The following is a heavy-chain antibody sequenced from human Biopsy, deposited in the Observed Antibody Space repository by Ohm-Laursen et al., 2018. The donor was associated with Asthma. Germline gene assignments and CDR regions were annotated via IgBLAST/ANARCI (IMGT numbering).Heavy chain of an antibody. D-gene: IGHD3-22*01. V-gene: IGHV3-23*03. J-gene: IGHJ4*02. CDR1: GFTFSNYA. CDR3: ARGDSSNWSHYYFDY. Sequence: SLRLSCTASGFTFSNYAMSWVRQAPGKGLEWVSVIYSGGTSHTADSVRGRFTIPRDYSKNTLYLQMHSLRAEDTAVYYCARGDSSNWSHYYFDYWGQGTLVTVSS. CDR2: IYSGGTS.